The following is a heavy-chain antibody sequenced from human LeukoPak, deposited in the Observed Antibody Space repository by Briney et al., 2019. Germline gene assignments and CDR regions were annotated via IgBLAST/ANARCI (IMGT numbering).Heavy chain of an antibody. D-gene: IGHD6-19*01. V-gene: IGHV3-23*01. CDR1: GFTFSSYA. CDR2: ISDRGGTT. CDR3: VKDVGSSGWSFDY. Sequence: PGGSLRLSCAASGFTFSSYAVSWARQAPGKGLGWVSTISDRGGTTYYADSVKGRFTISRDSSKNTLYLQMNDLRAEDTAVYYCVKDVGSSGWSFDYWGQGTLVTVSS. J-gene: IGHJ4*02.